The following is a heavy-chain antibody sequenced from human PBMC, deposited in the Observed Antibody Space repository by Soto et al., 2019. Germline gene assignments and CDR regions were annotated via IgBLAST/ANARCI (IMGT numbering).Heavy chain of an antibody. CDR3: ARDFGSIAAAGTLY. CDR1: GGSLSGYQ. J-gene: IGHJ4*02. V-gene: IGHV4-31*11. D-gene: IGHD6-13*01. Sequence: SETLSLTCAVYGGSLSGYQWTWIRQHPGKGLEWIGYIYYSGSTYYNPSLKSRVTISVDTSKNQFSLKLSSVTAADTAVYYCARDFGSIAAAGTLYWGQGTLVTVSS. CDR2: IYYSGST.